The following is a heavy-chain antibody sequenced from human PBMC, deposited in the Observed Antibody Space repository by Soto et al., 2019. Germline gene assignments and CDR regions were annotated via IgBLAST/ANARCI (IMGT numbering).Heavy chain of an antibody. CDR1: GFTFSSYW. CDR3: VSGSSGRNVGQFGD. J-gene: IGHJ4*02. V-gene: IGHV3-7*01. Sequence: EVQLVESGGGLVQPGGSLRLSCVGSGFTFSSYWMSWVRQAPGKGLGWVANIKQDGSERHYVDSVKGRFTISRDNAKNSLYLEMNSLRVEDTAVHYCVSGSSGRNVGQFGDWGQGTLVTVSS. CDR2: IKQDGSER. D-gene: IGHD6-19*01.